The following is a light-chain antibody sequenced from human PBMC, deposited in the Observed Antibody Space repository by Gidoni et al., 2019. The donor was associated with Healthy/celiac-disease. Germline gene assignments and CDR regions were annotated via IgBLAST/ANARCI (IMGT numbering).Light chain of an antibody. Sequence: ESQMTQSPSSLAASVGDRVTITCRASQGISNSLAWYQQKPGKAPKLLLYAASRLESGVPSRFSGSGSGTDYTLTISSLQPEYFATYYCQQYYSTLPYTFGQGTKLEIK. CDR2: AAS. J-gene: IGKJ2*01. CDR3: QQYYSTLPYT. V-gene: IGKV1-NL1*01. CDR1: QGISNS.